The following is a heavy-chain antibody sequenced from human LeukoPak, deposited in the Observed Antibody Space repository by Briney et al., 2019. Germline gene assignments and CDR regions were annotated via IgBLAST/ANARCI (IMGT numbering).Heavy chain of an antibody. J-gene: IGHJ4*02. CDR2: INTNTGNP. CDR1: GYTFTSYV. CDR3: ARLYSSSWYWVDY. Sequence: GASVKVSCKASGYTFTSYVMNWVRQAPGQGLEWMGWINTNTGNPTYAQGFTGRFVFSLDTSVSTAYLQISSLKAEDTAVYYRARLYSSSWYWVDYWGQGTLVTVSS. V-gene: IGHV7-4-1*02. D-gene: IGHD6-13*01.